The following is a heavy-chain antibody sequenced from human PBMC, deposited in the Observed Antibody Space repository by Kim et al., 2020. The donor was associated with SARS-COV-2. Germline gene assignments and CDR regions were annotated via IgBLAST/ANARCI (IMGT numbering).Heavy chain of an antibody. J-gene: IGHJ6*02. CDR3: AREGDGYNFPYYYGMDV. Sequence: VKGRFTITRDNAKNALYLQRNSLRAEDTAVYYCAREGDGYNFPYYYGMDVWGQGTTVTVSS. V-gene: IGHV3-11*06. D-gene: IGHD5-12*01.